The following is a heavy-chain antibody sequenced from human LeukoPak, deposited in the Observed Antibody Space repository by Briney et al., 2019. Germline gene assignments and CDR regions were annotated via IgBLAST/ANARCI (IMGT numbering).Heavy chain of an antibody. J-gene: IGHJ6*03. CDR2: VYYSGGT. CDR3: ARGGYYTLEYYYYMDV. V-gene: IGHV4-59*01. Sequence: SETLSLTCTVSGGSISSYYWSWIRQPPGKGLEWIGYVYYSGGTNYNPSLKSRVTISVDTSKNQFSLKVNSVTAADTAVYYCARGGYYTLEYYYYMDVWGKGTTVTVSS. CDR1: GGSISSYY. D-gene: IGHD3-3*01.